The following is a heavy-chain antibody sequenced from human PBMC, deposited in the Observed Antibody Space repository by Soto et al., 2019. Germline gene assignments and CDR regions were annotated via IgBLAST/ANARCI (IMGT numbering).Heavy chain of an antibody. Sequence: QVQLVQSGAEVKKPGSSVKVSCKASGGTFSSYTISWVRQAPGQGLEWMGRIIPILGIATYAQKFQGRVTITADKSTSTADMELSSLRSEDTAVYYCARGRIAVAGTSDAFDIWGQGTMVTVSS. D-gene: IGHD6-19*01. CDR1: GGTFSSYT. CDR3: ARGRIAVAGTSDAFDI. J-gene: IGHJ3*02. V-gene: IGHV1-69*02. CDR2: IIPILGIA.